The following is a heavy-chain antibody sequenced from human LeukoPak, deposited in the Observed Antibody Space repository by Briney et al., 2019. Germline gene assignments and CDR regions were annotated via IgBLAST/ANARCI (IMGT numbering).Heavy chain of an antibody. J-gene: IGHJ4*02. CDR2: ISSTSSYT. CDR1: GLPFSDYY. Sequence: GGSLRLSCVVSGLPFSDYYMNWIRQAPGKGLEWISYISSTSSYTDYADSVKGRFTISRDNALSTLFLQMNSLRVEDTAVYYCAAGTAADFWGQGTRVAVSS. D-gene: IGHD6-13*01. V-gene: IGHV3-11*03. CDR3: AAGTAADF.